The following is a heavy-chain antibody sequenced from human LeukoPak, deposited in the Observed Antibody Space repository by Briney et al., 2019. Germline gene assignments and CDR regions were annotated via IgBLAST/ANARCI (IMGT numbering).Heavy chain of an antibody. CDR1: GFTFSSYE. Sequence: GGSLRLSCAASGFTFSSYEMNWVRQAPGKGLEWVSYISSSGSTIYYADSVKGRFTISRDNAKNTPYLQMNSLRAEDTAVYYCARDYSNYGDFDYWGQGTLVTVSS. CDR3: ARDYSNYGDFDY. D-gene: IGHD4-11*01. CDR2: ISSSGSTI. J-gene: IGHJ4*02. V-gene: IGHV3-48*03.